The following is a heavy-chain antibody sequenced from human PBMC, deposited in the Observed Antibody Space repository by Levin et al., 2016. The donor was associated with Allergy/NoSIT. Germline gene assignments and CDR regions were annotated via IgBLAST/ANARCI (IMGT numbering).Heavy chain of an antibody. J-gene: IGHJ5*02. CDR1: GYIFTGHY. CDR2: INPNTGGT. CDR3: ARSYSDRWNTHLDT. Sequence: ASVKVSCKASGYIFTGHYIHWVRQAPGQGLVWMGWINPNTGGTNYRQTFQGRVTMTRDTSIRTASMTLTSLKSEDTAVYYCARSYSDRWNTHLDTWGQGTLVTVSS. V-gene: IGHV1-2*02. D-gene: IGHD1/OR15-1a*01.